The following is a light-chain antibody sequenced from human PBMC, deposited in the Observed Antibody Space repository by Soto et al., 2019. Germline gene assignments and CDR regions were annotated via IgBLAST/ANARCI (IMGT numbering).Light chain of an antibody. Sequence: DIQMTQSPSTLSASVGDRVTITCRASQSIKNYLSWYQQKSGKAPDRLIFAASTLASGVPSRFSGSGSGTNFTLTINGLQHEDFDTYFCQQTLSSQLTLGGGTKVDIK. CDR3: QQTLSSQLT. V-gene: IGKV1-39*01. CDR1: QSIKNY. J-gene: IGKJ4*01. CDR2: AAS.